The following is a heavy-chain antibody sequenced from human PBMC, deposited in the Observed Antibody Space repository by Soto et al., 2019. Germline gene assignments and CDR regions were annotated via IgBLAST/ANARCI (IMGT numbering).Heavy chain of an antibody. D-gene: IGHD6-13*01. Sequence: EVQLLESGGGLVQPGGSLRLSCAASGFTFSSYAMSWVRQAPGKGLEWVSVISGSGGSTYYADSVKGRFTISRDNSKNTLYLQMNSLRAEDTAVYYCAKDSRVGSWYGIIDYWGQGTLVTVSS. V-gene: IGHV3-23*01. J-gene: IGHJ4*02. CDR3: AKDSRVGSWYGIIDY. CDR1: GFTFSSYA. CDR2: ISGSGGST.